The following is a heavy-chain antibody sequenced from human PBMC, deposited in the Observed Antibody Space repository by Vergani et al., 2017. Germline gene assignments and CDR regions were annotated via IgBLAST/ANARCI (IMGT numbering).Heavy chain of an antibody. Sequence: QLQLQESGPGLVKPSETLSLTCTVSGGSLSSYYWSWIRQPPGKGLEWIGYIYYSGSTNYNPSLKSRVTISVDTSKNQFSLKLSSVTAADTDVYYCAGYYYDSSGYFPFDYWGQGTLVTVSS. CDR2: IYYSGST. CDR3: AGYYYDSSGYFPFDY. V-gene: IGHV4-59*01. D-gene: IGHD3-22*01. CDR1: GGSLSSYY. J-gene: IGHJ4*02.